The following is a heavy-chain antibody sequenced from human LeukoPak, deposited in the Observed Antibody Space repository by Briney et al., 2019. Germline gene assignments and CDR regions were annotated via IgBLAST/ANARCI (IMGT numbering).Heavy chain of an antibody. V-gene: IGHV3-48*03. CDR3: ARDIDTTTGCMDV. CDR2: IGSGGITI. J-gene: IGHJ6*02. Sequence: PGGSLRLSCAASGFSFSSYEMNWVRQAPGKGLEWVSYIGSGGITIFYADSVRGRFTISRDNAKNSLYLQMNSLRAEDAAVYYCARDIDTTTGCMDVWGQGTTVTVSS. D-gene: IGHD1-26*01. CDR1: GFSFSSYE.